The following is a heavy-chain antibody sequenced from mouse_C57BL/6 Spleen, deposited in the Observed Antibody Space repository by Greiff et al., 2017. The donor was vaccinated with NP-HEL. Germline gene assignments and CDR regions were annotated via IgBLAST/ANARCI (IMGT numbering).Heavy chain of an antibody. Sequence: QVQLQQPGAELVRPGSSVKLSCKASGYTFTSYWMHWVKQRPIQGLEWIGNIDPSDSETHYNQKFKDKATLTVDKSSSTAYMQLSSLTSEDSAVYYCARSGYYGSYFDYWGKGTTLTVSS. CDR2: IDPSDSET. CDR1: GYTFTSYW. D-gene: IGHD1-1*01. CDR3: ARSGYYGSYFDY. V-gene: IGHV1-52*01. J-gene: IGHJ2*01.